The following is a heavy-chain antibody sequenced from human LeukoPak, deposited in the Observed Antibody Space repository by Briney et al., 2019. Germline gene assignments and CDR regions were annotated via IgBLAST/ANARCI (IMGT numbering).Heavy chain of an antibody. CDR2: IYSGGST. D-gene: IGHD3-22*01. J-gene: IGHJ4*02. Sequence: PGGSLRLSCAASGFTVSSNYMSWVRQAPGKGLEWVSVIYSGGSTYYADSVKGRFTISRDNSKNTLYLQMNSLRAEDTAVYYCAKGYYYDSSGYSYWGQGTLVTVSS. CDR1: GFTVSSNY. CDR3: AKGYYYDSSGYSY. V-gene: IGHV3-66*01.